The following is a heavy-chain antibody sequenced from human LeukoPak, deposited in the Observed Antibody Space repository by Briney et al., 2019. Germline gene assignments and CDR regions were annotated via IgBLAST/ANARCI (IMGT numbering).Heavy chain of an antibody. CDR3: ARAHYGSGSINWFDP. V-gene: IGHV4-34*01. D-gene: IGHD3-10*01. J-gene: IGHJ5*02. Sequence: SETLSLTCAVYGGSFSGYYWSWIRQPPGKGLEWIGEINHSGSTNYNPSLKSRVTISVDTSKNQFSLKLSSVTAAGTAVYYCARAHYGSGSINWFDPWGQGTLVTVSS. CDR2: INHSGST. CDR1: GGSFSGYY.